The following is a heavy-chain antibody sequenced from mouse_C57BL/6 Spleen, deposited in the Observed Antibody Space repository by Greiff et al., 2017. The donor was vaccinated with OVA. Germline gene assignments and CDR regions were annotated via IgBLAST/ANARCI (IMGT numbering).Heavy chain of an antibody. CDR2: INPNYGTT. V-gene: IGHV1-39*01. J-gene: IGHJ3*01. D-gene: IGHD4-1*01. Sequence: VHVKQSGPELVKPGASVKISCKASGYSFTDYNMNWVKQSNGKSLEWIGVINPNYGTTSYNQKFKGKATLTVDQSSSTAYMQLNSLTSEDSAVYYCAELGLGFSPFAYWGQGTLVTVSA. CDR1: GYSFTDYN. CDR3: AELGLGFSPFAY.